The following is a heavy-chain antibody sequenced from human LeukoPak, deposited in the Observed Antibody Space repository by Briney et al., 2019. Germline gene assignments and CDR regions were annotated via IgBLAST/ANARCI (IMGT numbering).Heavy chain of an antibody. V-gene: IGHV1-18*01. D-gene: IGHD2-2*01. CDR2: ISAYNGNT. Sequence: ASVKVSCKASGYTFTSYGISWVRQAPGRGLEWMGWISAYNGNTNYAQKLQGRVTMTTDTSTSTAYMELRSLRSDDTAVYYCARTSYCSSTSCYPGYYYYYMDVWGKGTTVTVSS. CDR1: GYTFTSYG. CDR3: ARTSYCSSTSCYPGYYYYYMDV. J-gene: IGHJ6*03.